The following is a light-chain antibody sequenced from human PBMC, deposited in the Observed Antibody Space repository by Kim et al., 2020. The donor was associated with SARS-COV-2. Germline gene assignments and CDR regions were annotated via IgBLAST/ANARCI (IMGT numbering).Light chain of an antibody. J-gene: IGKJ1*01. CDR2: AAS. V-gene: IGKV1-6*01. CDR1: QGSRND. Sequence: ASVGDRVTISCRASQGSRNDLGWYQQKPGKAPKLLIYAASSLESGVPSRFSGSGSGTEFTLTISSLQPEDFATYYCLQDYTYPRTFGQGTKVDIK. CDR3: LQDYTYPRT.